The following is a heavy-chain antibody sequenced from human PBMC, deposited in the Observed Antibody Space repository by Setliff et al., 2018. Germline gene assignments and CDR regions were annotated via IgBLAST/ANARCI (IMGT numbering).Heavy chain of an antibody. D-gene: IGHD3-22*01. CDR1: GFTFSFHW. Sequence: GGSLRLSCAASGFTFSFHWMGWVRQAPGKGLEWVGRIKSNSDGGTTDYAAPVKGRFSISRDDSKNTLYLQMNSLKTEDTAVFYCTTSFYDSSGYRFWGQGTLVTVSS. J-gene: IGHJ4*02. CDR3: TTSFYDSSGYRF. CDR2: IKSNSDGGTT. V-gene: IGHV3-15*01.